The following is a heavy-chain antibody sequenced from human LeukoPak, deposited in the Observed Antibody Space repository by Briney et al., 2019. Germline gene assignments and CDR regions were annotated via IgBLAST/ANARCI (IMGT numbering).Heavy chain of an antibody. CDR3: ARRYCSTTSCLFDY. V-gene: IGHV3-74*01. CDR2: INSDGSST. J-gene: IGHJ4*02. Sequence: GGSLRLSCAASGFTFSSYSMNWVRQAPGKGLEWVSRINSDGSSTSYADSVKGRFTISRDNAKNSLYLQMNSLRAEDSAVYYCARRYCSTTSCLFDYWGQGTLVTVSS. CDR1: GFTFSSYS. D-gene: IGHD2-2*01.